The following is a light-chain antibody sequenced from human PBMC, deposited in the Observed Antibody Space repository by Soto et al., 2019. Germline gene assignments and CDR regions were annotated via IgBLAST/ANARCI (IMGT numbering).Light chain of an antibody. Sequence: EIVLTQSPGTQSLSPGERATLSCRASQSVNSNYLAWYQQKPGQGPRVLMYGASSRATGIPDRFSGSGSGTDFTLTISRLEPEDFAVYYCQQYDSPPRTFGQGTKVEIK. J-gene: IGKJ1*01. CDR1: QSVNSNY. V-gene: IGKV3-20*01. CDR2: GAS. CDR3: QQYDSPPRT.